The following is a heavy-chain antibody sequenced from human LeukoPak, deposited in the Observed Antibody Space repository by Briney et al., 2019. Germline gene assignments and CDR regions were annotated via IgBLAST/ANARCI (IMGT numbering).Heavy chain of an antibody. V-gene: IGHV3-23*01. D-gene: IGHD1-26*01. CDR2: IVGSGGST. Sequence: GGSLRLSCAASGFTFSTYGMSWVRQAPGKGLEWVSGIVGSGGSTYYADSVKGRFTISRDNSKNTLYLQMSSLRAEDTAVFYCAKIAETSGSYGQGYDYRGQGTLVTVSS. CDR3: AKIAETSGSYGQGYDY. J-gene: IGHJ4*02. CDR1: GFTFSTYG.